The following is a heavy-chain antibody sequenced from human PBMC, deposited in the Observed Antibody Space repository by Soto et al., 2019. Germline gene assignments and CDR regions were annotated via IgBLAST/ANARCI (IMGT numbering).Heavy chain of an antibody. CDR3: ARYLGSCYDRGDY. CDR1: GDTFTNHV. CDR2: IISLFGTP. J-gene: IGHJ4*01. D-gene: IGHD3-16*01. Sequence: QFQLVQSGDEVKKPGSSVKVSCKASGDTFTNHVFNWVRQAPGQGLEWMGGIISLFGTPNYSRRFQGRVKITADASTATSYMELSSLRSEDTAVYYCARYLGSCYDRGDYWGHATLVTVSS. V-gene: IGHV1-69*12.